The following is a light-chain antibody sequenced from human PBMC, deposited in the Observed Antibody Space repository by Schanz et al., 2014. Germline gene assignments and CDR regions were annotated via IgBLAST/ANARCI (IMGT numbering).Light chain of an antibody. Sequence: QSALTQPPSVSGSPGQSVTISCTGTSSDVGGYNRVSWYQQPPGTAPKLMIYDVTNRPSGVSNRFSGSKSGNTASLTISGLQAEDEADYYCSSYTSSSTRRVVFGGGTKVTVL. J-gene: IGLJ2*01. CDR1: SSDVGGYNR. CDR2: DVT. V-gene: IGLV2-18*02. CDR3: SSYTSSSTRRVV.